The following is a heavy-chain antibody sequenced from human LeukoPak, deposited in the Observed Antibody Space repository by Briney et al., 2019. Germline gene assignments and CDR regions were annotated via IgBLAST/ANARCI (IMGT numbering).Heavy chain of an antibody. V-gene: IGHV3-64D*08. CDR1: GFTFSSYS. D-gene: IGHD6-13*01. Sequence: PGGSLRLSCSASGFTFSSYSMHWVRQAPGKGLEYVSGIGNSGCSTSYADSVKGRFTISRDNSKNTLYLQMSSLTAEDTALYYCVHSPRIAASHPWGQGTLVTVSS. J-gene: IGHJ5*02. CDR2: IGNSGCST. CDR3: VHSPRIAASHP.